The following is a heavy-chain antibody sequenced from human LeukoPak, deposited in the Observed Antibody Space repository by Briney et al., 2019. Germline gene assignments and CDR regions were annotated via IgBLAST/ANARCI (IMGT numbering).Heavy chain of an antibody. V-gene: IGHV3-33*01. Sequence: SLRLSCAASGFTFISYGMHWVRQAPGKGLEWVAVIWYDGSNKYYAYSVKGRFTISRDNSKNTLYLQMNSLRAEDTAVYYCARAGSGYYSRVAYYFDYWGQGTLVTVSS. J-gene: IGHJ4*02. CDR1: GFTFISYG. D-gene: IGHD3-22*01. CDR3: ARAGSGYYSRVAYYFDY. CDR2: IWYDGSNK.